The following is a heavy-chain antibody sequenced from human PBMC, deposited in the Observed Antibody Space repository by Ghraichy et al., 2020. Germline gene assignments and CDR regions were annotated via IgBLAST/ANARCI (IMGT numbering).Heavy chain of an antibody. CDR1: GFTLRSYW. CDR3: ERGAAERWGLQDGFHLDS. V-gene: IGHV3-7*03. Sequence: GGSLRLSCAASGFTLRSYWMTWVRQAPGKGLEWVANIGEDGSQKYSVDSVKGRFIISRDNTKNSIYLQMSSLRAEDTAMYFCERGAAERWGLQDGFHLDSWGLGTLVTVSS. D-gene: IGHD1-26*01. CDR2: IGEDGSQK. J-gene: IGHJ4*02.